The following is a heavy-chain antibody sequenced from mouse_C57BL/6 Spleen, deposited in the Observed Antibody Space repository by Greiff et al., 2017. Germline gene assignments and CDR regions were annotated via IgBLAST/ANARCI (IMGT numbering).Heavy chain of an antibody. J-gene: IGHJ2*01. CDR1: GYSITSGYY. D-gene: IGHD3-1*01. V-gene: IGHV3-6*01. CDR3: ARDRGGPFDY. Sequence: ESGPGLVKPSQSLSLTCSVTGYSITSGYYWNWIRQFPGNKLEWMGYISYDGSNNYNPSLKNRISITRDTSKNQFFLKLNSVTTEDTATYYCARDRGGPFDYWGQGTTLTVSS. CDR2: ISYDGSN.